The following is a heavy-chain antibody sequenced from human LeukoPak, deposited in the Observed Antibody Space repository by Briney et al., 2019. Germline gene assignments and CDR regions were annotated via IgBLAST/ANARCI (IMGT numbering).Heavy chain of an antibody. CDR1: GYSFTSHG. Sequence: ASVKVSCKTSGYSFTSHGISWVRQAPGQGLEWMGWISTYNENTGLTQKFQGRVTMTTDESASTAYMELRILRSDDTAMYYCARDIVGDGDLDYWGQGTLVTVSS. D-gene: IGHD3-16*02. V-gene: IGHV1-18*01. CDR2: ISTYNENT. J-gene: IGHJ4*02. CDR3: ARDIVGDGDLDY.